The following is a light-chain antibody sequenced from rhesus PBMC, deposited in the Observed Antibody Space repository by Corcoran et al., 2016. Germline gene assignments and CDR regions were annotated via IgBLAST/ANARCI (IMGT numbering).Light chain of an antibody. J-gene: IGKJ1*01. CDR2: KAS. CDR1: QGISSW. CDR3: QQYSSRPRT. Sequence: DIQMTQSPSSLSASVGDTVTITCRASQGISSWLAWYQQKPGKAPKLPIYKASSLQRGVPSRFSGSGSGTDFTLTISSMQSEDFATYYCQQYSSRPRTFGKGTKVEIK. V-gene: IGKV1-22*01.